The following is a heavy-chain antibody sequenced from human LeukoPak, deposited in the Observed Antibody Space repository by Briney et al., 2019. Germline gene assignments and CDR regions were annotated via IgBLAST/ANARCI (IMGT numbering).Heavy chain of an antibody. CDR1: GFAFSTYG. D-gene: IGHD1-26*01. V-gene: IGHV3-30*02. Sequence: GGSLRLSCAASGFAFSTYGMHWVRQAPGKGLEWVAFIRYDASNKYYADSVKGRFNISRDNSKNTLYLQMNSLRAEDTAVYYCAKDSGSYWVDYYYMDVWGKGTTVTVSS. CDR3: AKDSGSYWVDYYYMDV. J-gene: IGHJ6*03. CDR2: IRYDASNK.